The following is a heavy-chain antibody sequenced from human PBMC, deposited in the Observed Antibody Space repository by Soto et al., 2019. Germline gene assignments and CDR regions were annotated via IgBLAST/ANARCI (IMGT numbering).Heavy chain of an antibody. Sequence: QVQLVQSGAEVKKPGSSVKVSCKASGGTFSSYTISWVRQAPGQGLEWMGRIIPILGIANYAQKFQGRVTITADKSTSTAYMELSSLRSEDTAVYYCATVVPAANKNSRYFDYWGQGTLVTVSS. V-gene: IGHV1-69*02. J-gene: IGHJ4*02. D-gene: IGHD2-2*01. CDR2: IIPILGIA. CDR3: ATVVPAANKNSRYFDY. CDR1: GGTFSSYT.